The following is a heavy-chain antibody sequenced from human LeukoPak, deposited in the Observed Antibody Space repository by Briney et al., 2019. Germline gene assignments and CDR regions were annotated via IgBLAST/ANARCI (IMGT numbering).Heavy chain of an antibody. CDR2: ISGSGGST. CDR1: GFTFSSYW. CDR3: AKDGRYCSSTSCIKSPYFDY. D-gene: IGHD2-2*01. J-gene: IGHJ4*02. Sequence: RGSLRLSCAASGFTFSSYWMSWVRQAPGKGLEWVSAISGSGGSTYYADSVKGRFTISRDNSKNTVYLQMNSLRAEDTAVYYCAKDGRYCSSTSCIKSPYFDYWGQGTLVTVSS. V-gene: IGHV3-23*01.